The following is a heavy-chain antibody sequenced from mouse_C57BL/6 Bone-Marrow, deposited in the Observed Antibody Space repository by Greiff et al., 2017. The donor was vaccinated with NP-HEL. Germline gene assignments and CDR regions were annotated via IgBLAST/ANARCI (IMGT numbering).Heavy chain of an antibody. D-gene: IGHD2-5*01. CDR3: ASDSNYVSWYFDV. V-gene: IGHV1-50*01. Sequence: VQLQQPGAELVKPGASVKLSCKASGYTFTSYWMQWVKQRPGQGLEWIGEIDPSDSYTKYNQKFKGKATLTVDTSSSTAYMQLSSLTSEDSAVYYCASDSNYVSWYFDVWGTGTTVTVSS. CDR1: GYTFTSYW. J-gene: IGHJ1*03. CDR2: IDPSDSYT.